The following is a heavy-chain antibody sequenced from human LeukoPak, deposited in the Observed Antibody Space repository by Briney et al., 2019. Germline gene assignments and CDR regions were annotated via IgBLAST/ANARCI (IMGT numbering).Heavy chain of an antibody. CDR1: VYTFTIYD. Sequence: ASVNVSCKSSVYTFTIYDFNWVRQATGQGLEWMGWMNPNSGNTGYAQKFQGRVTMTRNTSISTAYMELSSLRSEDTAVYYCAADLYSSSSSYYYYMDVWGKGTTVTVSS. J-gene: IGHJ6*03. V-gene: IGHV1-8*01. CDR3: AADLYSSSSSYYYYMDV. D-gene: IGHD6-6*01. CDR2: MNPNSGNT.